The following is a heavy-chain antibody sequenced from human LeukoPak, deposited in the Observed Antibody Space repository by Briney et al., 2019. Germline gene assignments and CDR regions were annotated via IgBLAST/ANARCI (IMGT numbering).Heavy chain of an antibody. D-gene: IGHD3-10*01. CDR2: INPNSGGT. Sequence: ASVKVSCKASGYTFTGYYMHWVRQAPGQGLEWMGWINPNSGGTNYAQKFQGRVTMTRDTSISTAYMELSRLRSDDTAVYYCARDRIPTMVRGVTLGYWGQGTLVPSPQ. V-gene: IGHV1-2*02. CDR3: ARDRIPTMVRGVTLGY. CDR1: GYTFTGYY. J-gene: IGHJ4*02.